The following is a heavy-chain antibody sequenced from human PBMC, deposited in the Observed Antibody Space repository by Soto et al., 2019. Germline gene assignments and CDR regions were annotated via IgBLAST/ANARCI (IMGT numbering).Heavy chain of an antibody. Sequence: ASETLSLTCAFYGGSFSGYYWSWIRQPPGKGLEWIGEINHSGSTNYNPSLKSRVTISVDTSKNQFSLKLSSVTAADTAVYYCARDQFYYYDSSGYPDYWGQGTLVTVSS. CDR1: GGSFSGYY. V-gene: IGHV4-34*01. CDR3: ARDQFYYYDSSGYPDY. CDR2: INHSGST. D-gene: IGHD3-22*01. J-gene: IGHJ4*02.